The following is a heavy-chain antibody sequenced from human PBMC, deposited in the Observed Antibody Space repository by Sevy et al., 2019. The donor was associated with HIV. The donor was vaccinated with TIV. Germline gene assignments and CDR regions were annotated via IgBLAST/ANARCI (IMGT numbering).Heavy chain of an antibody. CDR2: ISSSSSYI. J-gene: IGHJ4*02. D-gene: IGHD4-17*01. CDR3: ARVLRIGDYPFDY. Sequence: GESLKISCAASGFTFSSYSMNWVRQAPGKGLEWVSSISSSSSYIYYADSVKGRFTISRDNAKNSLYLQMNSLRAEETAVYYCARVLRIGDYPFDYWGQGTLVTVSS. V-gene: IGHV3-21*01. CDR1: GFTFSSYS.